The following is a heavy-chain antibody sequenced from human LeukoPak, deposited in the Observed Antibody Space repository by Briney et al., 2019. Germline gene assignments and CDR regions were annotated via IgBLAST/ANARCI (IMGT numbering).Heavy chain of an antibody. CDR1: GFTFSSYA. V-gene: IGHV3-23*01. Sequence: PGGSLRLSCAASGFTFSSYAMTWVRQAPGRGLEWVSIISATGGSTFYTDSVKGRFTISRDNSKSTLYLQMNSLRVEDTAVYFCAKVLYDRSGYYSPFHYWGQGTLVTVSS. D-gene: IGHD3-22*01. CDR3: AKVLYDRSGYYSPFHY. CDR2: ISATGGST. J-gene: IGHJ4*02.